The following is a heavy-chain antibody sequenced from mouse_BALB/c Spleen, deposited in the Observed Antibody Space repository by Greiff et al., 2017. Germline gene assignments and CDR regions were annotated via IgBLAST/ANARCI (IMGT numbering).Heavy chain of an antibody. CDR2: VLSGGST. Sequence: VQLVESGPGLVQPSQSLSITCTVTGFSLTSYGVHWVRQSPGKGLEWLGVVLSGGSTDYNAAFISRLSISKDNSKSQVFFKMNSLQANDTAIYYCARKSGTDAMDYWGQGTSVTVSS. V-gene: IGHV2-2*02. CDR1: GFSLTSYG. D-gene: IGHD3-3*01. CDR3: ARKSGTDAMDY. J-gene: IGHJ4*01.